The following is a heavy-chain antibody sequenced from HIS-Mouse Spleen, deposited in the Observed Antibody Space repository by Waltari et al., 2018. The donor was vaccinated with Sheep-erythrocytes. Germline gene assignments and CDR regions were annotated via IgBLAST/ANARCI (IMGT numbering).Heavy chain of an antibody. CDR2: IYYSGGT. D-gene: IGHD3-22*01. Sequence: QLQLQESGPGLVKPSETLSLTCTVSGGSISISSYYGGWISQPPGKGLEWIGSIYYSGGTYSNPYLRSRVTISVDTSKNQFSLKLSSVTAADTAVYYCARLYYYDSSGYYFDYWGQGTLVTVSS. V-gene: IGHV4-39*01. CDR3: ARLYYYDSSGYYFDY. J-gene: IGHJ4*02. CDR1: GGSISISSYY.